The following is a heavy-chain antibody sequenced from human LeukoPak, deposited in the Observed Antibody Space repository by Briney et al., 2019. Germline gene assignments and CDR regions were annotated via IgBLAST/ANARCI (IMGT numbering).Heavy chain of an antibody. CDR2: ISSSSSTI. Sequence: PGGSLRLSCAASGFTFSSYSMNWVRQAPGKGLEWVSYISSSSSTIYYADSVKGRFTISRDNAKNTLYLQMNSLRAEDTAVYYCAKDPDCTSGVCYTFFDYWGQGTLVTVSS. V-gene: IGHV3-48*01. CDR3: AKDPDCTSGVCYTFFDY. CDR1: GFTFSSYS. J-gene: IGHJ4*02. D-gene: IGHD2-8*01.